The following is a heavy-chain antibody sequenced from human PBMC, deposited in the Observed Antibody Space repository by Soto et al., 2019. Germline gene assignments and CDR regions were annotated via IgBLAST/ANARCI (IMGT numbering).Heavy chain of an antibody. J-gene: IGHJ6*02. D-gene: IGHD1-26*01. CDR1: GDSIGTYN. CDR2: IYSNGGT. V-gene: IGHV4-59*08. Sequence: QVQLQASGPGLVKPSDTLSLTCTVSGDSIGTYNWGWIRQPPGKRLEWIGYIYSNGGTSYNPALKSRVTISADTSTKPSSLRLSSVNAADTAVYYCVRQGIGALHGLVDVWGQGTTVTVSS. CDR3: VRQGIGALHGLVDV.